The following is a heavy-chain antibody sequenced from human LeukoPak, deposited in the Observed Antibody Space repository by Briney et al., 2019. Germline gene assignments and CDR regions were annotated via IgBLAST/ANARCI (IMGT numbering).Heavy chain of an antibody. CDR3: ARDSGGPAPGTEIDY. CDR2: ISSSSSYI. D-gene: IGHD6-13*01. J-gene: IGHJ4*02. CDR1: GFTFSSYS. V-gene: IGHV3-21*01. Sequence: GGSLRLSCAASGFTFSSYSMNWVRQAPGKGLEWVSSISSSSSYIYYADSVKGRFTISRDNSKNSLYLQMNSLRAEDTGVYYCARDSGGPAPGTEIDYWGQGTLVTVSS.